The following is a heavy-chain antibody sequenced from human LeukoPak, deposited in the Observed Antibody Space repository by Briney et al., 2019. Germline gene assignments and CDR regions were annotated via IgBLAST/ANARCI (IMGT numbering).Heavy chain of an antibody. D-gene: IGHD5-18*01. CDR3: ATLRVDTGIY. J-gene: IGHJ4*02. CDR2: INPNSGGT. Sequence: ASVKVSCTASGYTFTVYYMHWVRQAPGQGLEWMGRINPNSGGTNYAQKFQGRVTMTRDTSISTAYMELSRLRSDDTAVYYCATLRVDTGIYWGQGTLVTVSS. V-gene: IGHV1-2*06. CDR1: GYTFTVYY.